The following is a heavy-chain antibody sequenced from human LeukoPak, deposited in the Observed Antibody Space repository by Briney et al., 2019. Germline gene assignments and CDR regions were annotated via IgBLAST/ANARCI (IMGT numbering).Heavy chain of an antibody. CDR3: ARVGHYYDSSRLDV. CDR2: IIPIFGTA. CDR1: GGTFSSYA. V-gene: IGHV1-69*13. J-gene: IGHJ6*02. D-gene: IGHD3-22*01. Sequence: ASVKVSCRASGGTFSSYAISWVRQAPGQGLEWMGGIIPIFGTANYAQKFQGRVTITADESTSTAYMELSSLRSEDTAVYYCARVGHYYDSSRLDVWGQGTTVTVSS.